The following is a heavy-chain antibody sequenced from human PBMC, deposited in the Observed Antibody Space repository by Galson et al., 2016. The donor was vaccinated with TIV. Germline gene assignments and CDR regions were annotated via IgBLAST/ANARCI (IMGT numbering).Heavy chain of an antibody. J-gene: IGHJ4*02. CDR2: MKEDGREK. CDR1: GFTFSVYW. V-gene: IGHV3-7*01. Sequence: SGFTFSVYWMSWVRQAPGKGLEWVANMKEDGREKYYVDSVKGRFSISRVNAEKSVYLQMDRLRVEDTAVYYCATGGKWLDLNYWGQGTLVTVSS. D-gene: IGHD6-19*01. CDR3: ATGGKWLDLNY.